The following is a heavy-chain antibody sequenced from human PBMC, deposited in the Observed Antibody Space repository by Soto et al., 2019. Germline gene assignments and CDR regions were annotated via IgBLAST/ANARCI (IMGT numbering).Heavy chain of an antibody. D-gene: IGHD5-12*01. CDR1: GYTCFTYD. Sequence: QVHLVQSGVEVKTPGASVKVSCQASGYTCFTYDISWVRQAPGQGLEWMGWISTYSGDTKYAQKFQGRVTMTTDTSTTTAYLELRSLRSDDPAVYYCARHHGPTTSENWFDPWGQGTLVTVSS. CDR2: ISTYSGDT. CDR3: ARHHGPTTSENWFDP. V-gene: IGHV1-18*01. J-gene: IGHJ5*02.